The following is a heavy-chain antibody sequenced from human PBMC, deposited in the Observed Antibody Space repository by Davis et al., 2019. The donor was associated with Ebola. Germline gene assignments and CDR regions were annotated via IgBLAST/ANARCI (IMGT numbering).Heavy chain of an antibody. D-gene: IGHD3-22*01. V-gene: IGHV3-11*04. Sequence: GESLKISCAASGSTFSDYYMNWIRQAPGKGLEWISYISSSGSTIYYADSVKGRFTISRDNAKNSLYLQMNSLRAEDTAVYYCAGYSYYYDSSGSPFDYWGQGTLVTVSS. J-gene: IGHJ4*02. CDR2: ISSSGSTI. CDR3: AGYSYYYDSSGSPFDY. CDR1: GSTFSDYY.